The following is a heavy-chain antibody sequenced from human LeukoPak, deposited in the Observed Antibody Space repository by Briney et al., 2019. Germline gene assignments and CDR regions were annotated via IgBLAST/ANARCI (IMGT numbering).Heavy chain of an antibody. Sequence: ASVKVSCKASGYTFTGYYMHWVRQAPGQGLEWMGWINPNSGGSNYAQKFQGRVTMTRDTSISTAYMELSRLRSDDTAVYYCARASRWRNWFDPWGQGTLVTVSS. CDR3: ARASRWRNWFDP. J-gene: IGHJ5*02. V-gene: IGHV1-2*02. CDR1: GYTFTGYY. D-gene: IGHD2-2*01. CDR2: INPNSGGS.